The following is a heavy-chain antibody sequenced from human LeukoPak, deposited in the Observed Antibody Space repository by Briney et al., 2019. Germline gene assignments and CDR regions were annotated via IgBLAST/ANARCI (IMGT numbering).Heavy chain of an antibody. CDR1: GFTFSNYG. V-gene: IGHV3-23*01. CDR3: ASAGYCSGGSCYIGSFDY. CDR2: ITGNGANT. Sequence: GGSLRLSCAASGFTFSNYGMSWVRQAPGKGLEWVSAITGNGANTFYADSVKGRFTISRDNSKNTLYLQMNSLRAEDTAVYYCASAGYCSGGSCYIGSFDYWGQGTLVTVSS. J-gene: IGHJ4*02. D-gene: IGHD2-15*01.